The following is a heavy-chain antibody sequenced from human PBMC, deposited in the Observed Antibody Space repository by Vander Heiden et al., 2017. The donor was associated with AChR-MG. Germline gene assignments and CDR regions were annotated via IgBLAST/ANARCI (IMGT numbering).Heavy chain of an antibody. CDR3: AKDQSFWVPARSDNWFDP. CDR2: ISGSGGST. J-gene: IGHJ5*02. D-gene: IGHD2-2*01. Sequence: EVQLLESGRGLVQLGGSLRLSCAASGSIFSSHAVSWVRQAPGEWLEWVSAISGSGGSTYYADSVKGRFTISRDNSKNTLYLQMSSLRAEDTAVYYCAKDQSFWVPARSDNWFDPWGQGTLVTVSS. V-gene: IGHV3-23*01. CDR1: GSIFSSHA.